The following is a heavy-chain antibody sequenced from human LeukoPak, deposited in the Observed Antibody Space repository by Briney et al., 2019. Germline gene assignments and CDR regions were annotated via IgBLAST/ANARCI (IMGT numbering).Heavy chain of an antibody. CDR2: ISSSSSYI. CDR3: ARERQLERLAFGKEGSAFDY. CDR1: GITFNSYT. Sequence: GGSLRLSCEASGITFNSYTMNWVRQAPGKGLEWVSSISSSSSYIYYAASVKGRFTISRDNAKNSLYLQMNRLRAEDTAVYYCARERQLERLAFGKEGSAFDYWGQGTLVTVSS. J-gene: IGHJ4*02. D-gene: IGHD1-1*01. V-gene: IGHV3-21*01.